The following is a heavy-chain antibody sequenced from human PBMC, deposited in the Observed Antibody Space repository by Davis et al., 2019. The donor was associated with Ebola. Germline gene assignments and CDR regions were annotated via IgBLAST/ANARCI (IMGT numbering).Heavy chain of an antibody. J-gene: IGHJ4*02. V-gene: IGHV1-46*01. CDR1: GYTFTNYY. CDR3: ARPYYYDNSGPLY. CDR2: INPSTGST. Sequence: AASVKVSCQASGYTFTNYYMHSVRQAPGQGLEWMGIINPSTGSTTYAQKFQGRVTMTRDTSTSTVYMELSSLRSEDTAVYYCARPYYYDNSGPLYWGQGTLVTVSS. D-gene: IGHD3-22*01.